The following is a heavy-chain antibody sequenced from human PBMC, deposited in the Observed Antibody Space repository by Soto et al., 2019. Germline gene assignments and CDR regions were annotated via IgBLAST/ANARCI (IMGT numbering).Heavy chain of an antibody. CDR3: ARWIAVAGHFDY. D-gene: IGHD6-19*01. CDR1: GGSISSGDYY. J-gene: IGHJ4*02. Sequence: SETLSLTCTVSGGSISSGDYYWSWIRQPPGKGLEWIGYIYYSGSTYYNPSLKSRLTISVDTSKNQFSLKLSSVTAADTAVYYCARWIAVAGHFDYWGQGTLVTVSS. V-gene: IGHV4-30-4*01. CDR2: IYYSGST.